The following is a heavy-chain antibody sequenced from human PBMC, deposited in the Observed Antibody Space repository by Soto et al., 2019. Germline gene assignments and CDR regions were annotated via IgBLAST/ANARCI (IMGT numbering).Heavy chain of an antibody. V-gene: IGHV2-26*01. Sequence: QVTLKESGPVLVNPTETLTLTCTVSGFSLSNARMGVSWIRQPPGKALEWLAHIFSNDEKSYSTSLKSRLTISKDTSKSQVVLTMTNMDPVDTATYYCARGHGYNWNYGASYFDYWGQGTLVTVSS. J-gene: IGHJ4*02. CDR1: GFSLSNARMG. D-gene: IGHD1-7*01. CDR2: IFSNDEK. CDR3: ARGHGYNWNYGASYFDY.